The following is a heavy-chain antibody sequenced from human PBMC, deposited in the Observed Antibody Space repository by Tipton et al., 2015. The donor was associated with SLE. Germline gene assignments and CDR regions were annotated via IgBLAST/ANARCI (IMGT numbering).Heavy chain of an antibody. CDR2: IYYSGST. V-gene: IGHV4-59*01. J-gene: IGHJ2*01. CDR1: GGSISNYY. CDR3: ARSYDSSGWYWYFDL. Sequence: TLSLTCTVSGGSISNYYWSWIRQPPGKGLEWIGYIYYSGSTNYNPSLKSRVTISVDTSKSQFSLKLSSATAADAAVYYCARSYDSSGWYWYFDLWGRGTLVTVSS. D-gene: IGHD3-22*01.